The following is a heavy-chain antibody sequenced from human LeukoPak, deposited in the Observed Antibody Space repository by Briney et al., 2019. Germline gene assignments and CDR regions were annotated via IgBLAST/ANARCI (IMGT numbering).Heavy chain of an antibody. Sequence: GGSLRLSCAVSGFTVSSIYMSWVRQAPGKGLEWVSFIYSDGNTYYADSVKGRFTLSRDSSRDTLYLQMNSLRVDDTAVYYCAGDTHSSSWYDHWGQGTLVTVSS. D-gene: IGHD6-19*01. CDR1: GFTVSSIY. J-gene: IGHJ5*02. CDR2: IYSDGNT. V-gene: IGHV3-53*01. CDR3: AGDTHSSSWYDH.